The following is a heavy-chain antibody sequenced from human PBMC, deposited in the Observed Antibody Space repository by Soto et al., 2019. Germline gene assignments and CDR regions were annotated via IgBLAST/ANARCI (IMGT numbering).Heavy chain of an antibody. D-gene: IGHD1-26*01. CDR3: AGRMWDLGGIDP. J-gene: IGHJ5*02. Sequence: EVQLVESGGGLVQPGGSLRLSCAVSGFTVSTNYMTWVRQAPGKGLEWVSVFYIGGRTDYADSVRGRFTISRDTFKNTVDLQMNNLRVEDTAVYYCAGRMWDLGGIDPWGQGTLVTVSS. CDR1: GFTVSTNY. V-gene: IGHV3-53*01. CDR2: FYIGGRT.